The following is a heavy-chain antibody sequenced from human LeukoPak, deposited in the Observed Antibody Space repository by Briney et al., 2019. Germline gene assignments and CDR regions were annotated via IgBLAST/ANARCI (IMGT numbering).Heavy chain of an antibody. J-gene: IGHJ4*02. CDR3: ARSRDSSSWSDFAY. V-gene: IGHV5-51*01. Sequence: GESLKIFCQGSGYSFTSNWIAWVRQMPGKGLEWMGIIYPGDSDTRYSPSFQGQVTISADKSISTAYLQWSSLKASDTAIYYCARSRDSSSWSDFAYWGQGTLVTVSS. CDR2: IYPGDSDT. CDR1: GYSFTSNW. D-gene: IGHD6-13*01.